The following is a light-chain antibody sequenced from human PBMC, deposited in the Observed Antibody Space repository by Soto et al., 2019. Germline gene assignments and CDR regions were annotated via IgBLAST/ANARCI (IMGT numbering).Light chain of an antibody. V-gene: IGLV2-8*01. J-gene: IGLJ1*01. CDR3: TSYAGGNNV. Sequence: QSALTQPPSASGSPGQSVTISCTGTSSDVGGYNYVSWYQQYPGKVPKLMVYEVNKRPSGVPDRFSGSKSGNTASLTVSGLQAVDEADYYCTSYAGGNNVFGTGTKVT. CDR1: SSDVGGYNY. CDR2: EVN.